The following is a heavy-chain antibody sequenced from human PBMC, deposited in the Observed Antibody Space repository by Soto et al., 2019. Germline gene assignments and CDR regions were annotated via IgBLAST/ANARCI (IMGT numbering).Heavy chain of an antibody. CDR3: ARDRGWSRSHYFDS. V-gene: IGHV3-33*01. CDR1: GFTFSNHG. Sequence: QVQSVESRGGVVQPGTSLRLSCAVSGFTFSNHGMHWVRQAPGKGLEWVAFISYDGRNKDYVDSLKGRFTISRDNFKDTLFLQMNTLRADDTAVYYCARDRGWSRSHYFDSWGQGTLVTVSS. D-gene: IGHD2-15*01. CDR2: ISYDGRNK. J-gene: IGHJ4*02.